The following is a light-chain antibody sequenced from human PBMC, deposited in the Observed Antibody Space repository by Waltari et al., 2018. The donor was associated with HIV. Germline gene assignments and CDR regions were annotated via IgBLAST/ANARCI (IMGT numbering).Light chain of an antibody. CDR3: QSYDITNSNWV. CDR2: END. J-gene: IGLJ3*02. CDR1: SGSIATTN. Sequence: FLLAQPHSVSESPGKTVTISCTQSSGSIATTNVPWYQQRPGSAPPTVIFENDQRPSGVPARFSGSIDRSSNSASLIISGLQTEDEADYYCQSYDITNSNWVFGGGTKLTVL. V-gene: IGLV6-57*03.